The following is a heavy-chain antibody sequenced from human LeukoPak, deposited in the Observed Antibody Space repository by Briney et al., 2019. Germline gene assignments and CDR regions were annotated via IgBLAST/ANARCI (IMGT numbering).Heavy chain of an antibody. J-gene: IGHJ3*02. V-gene: IGHV4-31*03. D-gene: IGHD2-2*01. CDR3: ARGRLGYCSSTSCQDAFDI. Sequence: SQTLSLTCTVSGGSISSGGYYWSWIRQHPGKGLEWIGYIYYSGSTYYNPSLKSRVTISVDTSKNQFSLKLSSVTAADTAVYYCARGRLGYCSSTSCQDAFDIWGQGTMVTVSS. CDR1: GGSISSGGYY. CDR2: IYYSGST.